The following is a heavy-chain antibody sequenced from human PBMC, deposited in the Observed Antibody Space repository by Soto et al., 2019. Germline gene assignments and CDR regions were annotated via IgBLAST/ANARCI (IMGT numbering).Heavy chain of an antibody. D-gene: IGHD6-19*01. Sequence: PGGSLRLSCAASGFTFSSYGMHWVRQGPGKGLECVAVISYDGSNKYYADSVKGRFTISRDNSKNTLYLQMNSLRAEDTAVYYCATSVPGAPVDVWGQGTTVTVSS. J-gene: IGHJ6*02. V-gene: IGHV3-30*03. CDR1: GFTFSSYG. CDR2: ISYDGSNK. CDR3: ATSVPGAPVDV.